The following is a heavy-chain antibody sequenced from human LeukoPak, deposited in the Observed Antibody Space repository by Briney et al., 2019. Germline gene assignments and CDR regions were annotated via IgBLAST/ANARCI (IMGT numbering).Heavy chain of an antibody. CDR1: GFTVSSNY. J-gene: IGHJ3*02. Sequence: GGSLRLSCAASGFTVSSNYMSWVRQAPGKGLEWVSVINSGGSTYYADPVKGRFTISRDNSKNTLYLQMNSLRAEDTAVYYCARRFTMVRGVIIDDFAFDIWGQGTMVTVSS. CDR3: ARRFTMVRGVIIDDFAFDI. V-gene: IGHV3-66*04. D-gene: IGHD3-10*01. CDR2: INSGGST.